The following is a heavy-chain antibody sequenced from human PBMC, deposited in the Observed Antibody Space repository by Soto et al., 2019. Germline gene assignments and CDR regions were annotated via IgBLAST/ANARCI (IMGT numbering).Heavy chain of an antibody. CDR2: INHSGRV. CDR3: ARTSDFGFRDWFDP. V-gene: IGHV4-34*09. J-gene: IGHJ5*02. D-gene: IGHD3-3*01. CDR1: GGSFSGHS. Sequence: SETLSLTCAVYGGSFSGHSWTWIRQSPGKGLEWIGDINHSGRVNYSLSLKSRVTISVDTSKNQFSLKLISVTAADTAVYYCARTSDFGFRDWFDPWGQGTLVTVSS.